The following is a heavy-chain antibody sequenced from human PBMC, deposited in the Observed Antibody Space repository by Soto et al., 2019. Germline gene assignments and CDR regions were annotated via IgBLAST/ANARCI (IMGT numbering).Heavy chain of an antibody. J-gene: IGHJ4*02. CDR2: FDPEDGET. D-gene: IGHD6-19*01. V-gene: IGHV1-24*01. CDR3: ATASFILSGGWYVYNFEY. Sequence: ASVKVSCKVSGYTLTELSMHWVRQAPGKGLEWMGGFDPEDGETIYAQKFQARVTMTEDTSTDTAYMELSNLRSEVTAVYYCATASFILSGGWYVYNFEYWGQGALVTVSS. CDR1: GYTLTELS.